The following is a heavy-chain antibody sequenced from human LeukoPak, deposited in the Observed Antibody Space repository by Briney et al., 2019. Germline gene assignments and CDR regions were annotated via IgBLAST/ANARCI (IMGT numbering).Heavy chain of an antibody. J-gene: IGHJ4*02. V-gene: IGHV4-61*02. D-gene: IGHD1-1*01. CDR3: AKGLERESRLDS. CDR1: GGSISSGSYY. CDR2: IYTSGST. Sequence: SQTLSLTCTVSGGSISSGSYYWNWIRQPAGKGLEWIGRIYTSGSTNYNPSLKSRVTISVDMSKNQFSLKLSSVTAADTALYYCAKGLERESRLDSWGQGTLVTVSS.